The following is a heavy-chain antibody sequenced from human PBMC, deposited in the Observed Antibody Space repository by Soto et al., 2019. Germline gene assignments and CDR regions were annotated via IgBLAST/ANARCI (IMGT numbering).Heavy chain of an antibody. CDR3: ARESGGTTATLDYYYFYMDV. D-gene: IGHD4-17*01. CDR2: INPNSGRT. Sequence: QVQLVQSGAEVKKPGASVKVSCKASGYAFSQFYIHWMRQAPGQGLEWMGWINPNSGRTKFAQNFQGWVTRTRDTSIKTGYMEVSGLRSDATAVYYCARESGGTTATLDYYYFYMDVWGKGTTVTVSS. CDR1: GYAFSQFY. V-gene: IGHV1-2*04. J-gene: IGHJ6*03.